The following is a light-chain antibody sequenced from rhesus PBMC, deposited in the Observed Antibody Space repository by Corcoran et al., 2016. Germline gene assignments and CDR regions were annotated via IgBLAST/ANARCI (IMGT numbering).Light chain of an antibody. J-gene: IGKJ4*01. V-gene: IGKV1-22*01. CDR2: KAS. CDR3: QQYSSSPLT. Sequence: DIQMTQSPSSLSASVGDTVTINCRASQSISSWIAWYQQKPGKAPKLLNYKASSLQSGVPSRFSGSGSGTDFTLTISSLQSEDFATYYCQQYSSSPLTFGGGTKVELK. CDR1: QSISSW.